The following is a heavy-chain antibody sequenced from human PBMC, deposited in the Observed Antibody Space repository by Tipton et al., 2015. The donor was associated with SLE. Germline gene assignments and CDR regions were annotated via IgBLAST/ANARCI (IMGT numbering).Heavy chain of an antibody. D-gene: IGHD3-16*01. CDR2: VNHLGTI. CDR3: ARMEGMITYGGIAGL. Sequence: TLSLTCDVNGGSFSGYYWSWIRQSPGKGVEWIGEVNHLGTIYYNASLKSRVTISIATSKSHFSLKLTSVTAADTAVYYCARMEGMITYGGIAGLWGQGTVVTVSS. J-gene: IGHJ4*02. CDR1: GGSFSGYY. V-gene: IGHV4-34*01.